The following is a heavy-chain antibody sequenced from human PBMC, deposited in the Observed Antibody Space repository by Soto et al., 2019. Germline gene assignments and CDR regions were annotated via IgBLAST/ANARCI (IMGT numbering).Heavy chain of an antibody. CDR1: GGTFSSYA. Sequence: QVQLVQSGAEVKKPGSSVKVSCKASGGTFSSYAISWVRQAPGQGLEWMGGIIPIFGTANYAQKFQGRVTITADESSSTAYMELSSLSSEDTAVYYCAISLYRSSHPHYYYYCGMDVWGQGTTVTVSS. CDR2: IIPIFGTA. J-gene: IGHJ6*02. CDR3: AISLYRSSHPHYYYYCGMDV. V-gene: IGHV1-69*01. D-gene: IGHD6-6*01.